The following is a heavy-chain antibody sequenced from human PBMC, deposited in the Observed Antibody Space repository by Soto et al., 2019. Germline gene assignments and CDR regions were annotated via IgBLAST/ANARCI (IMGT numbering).Heavy chain of an antibody. D-gene: IGHD3-3*01. CDR1: GFTFSSYA. Sequence: GGSLRLSCAASGFTFSSYAMSWVRQAPGKGLEWVSAISGSGANTYYSDSVKGRLTISRDNSKNTLYLQMISLRAEDTAVYYCAKYASPYDFWSGYSTNWFDPWGQGTLVTVSS. V-gene: IGHV3-23*01. J-gene: IGHJ5*02. CDR3: AKYASPYDFWSGYSTNWFDP. CDR2: ISGSGANT.